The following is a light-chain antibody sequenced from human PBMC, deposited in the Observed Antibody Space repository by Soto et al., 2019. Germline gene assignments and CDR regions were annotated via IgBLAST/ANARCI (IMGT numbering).Light chain of an antibody. CDR3: QQYNNWPIT. CDR2: GAS. Sequence: EIVMTQSPATLSVSPGERATLSCRASQSVSSNLAWYQRKPGQAPRLLIYGASTRATGIPARFGGSGSGTEFTLTISSLQSEDFAVYYCQQYNNWPITFGQGTRLEIK. J-gene: IGKJ5*01. V-gene: IGKV3-15*01. CDR1: QSVSSN.